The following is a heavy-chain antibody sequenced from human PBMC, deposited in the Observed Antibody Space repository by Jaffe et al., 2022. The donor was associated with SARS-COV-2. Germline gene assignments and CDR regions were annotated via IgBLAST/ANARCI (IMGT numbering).Heavy chain of an antibody. CDR1: GGSISSYY. J-gene: IGHJ4*02. D-gene: IGHD6-19*01. V-gene: IGHV4-4*09. CDR2: IYHSGST. Sequence: QVQLQESGPGLVKPSETLSLTCTVSGGSISSYYWSWIRQSPGKGLEWIGYIYHSGSTSSNPSLKSRVTLSLDTSKNQFSLKLSAVTAADTAVYYCASGTGYSSVAPFDYWGQGTLVTVSS. CDR3: ASGTGYSSVAPFDY.